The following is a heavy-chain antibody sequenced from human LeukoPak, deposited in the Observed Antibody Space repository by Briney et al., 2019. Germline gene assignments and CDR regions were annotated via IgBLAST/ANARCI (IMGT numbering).Heavy chain of an antibody. D-gene: IGHD6-13*01. J-gene: IGHJ5*02. CDR2: IYYSVST. CDR3: AREQQAETFDP. CDR1: GGSISSGGYY. V-gene: IGHV4-31*03. Sequence: SETLSLTCTVSGGSISSGGYYWSWIRQHPGKGLERSGYIYYSVSTHYNPSLKSGVTIYVDTSKNQFSLKLSAVSAADTAVYYCAREQQAETFDPWGQGTLVTVSS.